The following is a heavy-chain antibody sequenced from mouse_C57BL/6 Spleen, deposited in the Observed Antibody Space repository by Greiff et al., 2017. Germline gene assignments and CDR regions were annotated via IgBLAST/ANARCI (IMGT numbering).Heavy chain of an antibody. J-gene: IGHJ4*01. CDR2: IRLKSDNYAT. CDR3: TNAPHYYGSSYEGAMDY. CDR1: GFTFSNYW. D-gene: IGHD1-1*01. V-gene: IGHV6-3*01. Sequence: EVKVEESGGGLVQPGGSMKLSCVASGFTFSNYWMNWVRQSPEKGLEWVAQIRLKSDNYATHYAESVKGRFTISRDDSKSSVYLQMNNLRAEDTGIYYCTNAPHYYGSSYEGAMDYWGQGTSVTVSS.